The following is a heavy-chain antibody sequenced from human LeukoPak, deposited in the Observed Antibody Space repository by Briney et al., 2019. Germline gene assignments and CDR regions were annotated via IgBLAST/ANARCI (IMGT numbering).Heavy chain of an antibody. D-gene: IGHD3-9*01. CDR3: ARPGYTAGYDI. V-gene: IGHV3-7*01. J-gene: IGHJ3*02. CDR1: GFTFSTYW. Sequence: GGSLRLSCAASGFTFSTYWMTWVRQAPGRGLEWVANMKGDGSEIYYVDSVKGRFTISRDNAKNLLYLQMNSLRAEDTAVYYCARPGYTAGYDIWGQGTLVTVSS. CDR2: MKGDGSEI.